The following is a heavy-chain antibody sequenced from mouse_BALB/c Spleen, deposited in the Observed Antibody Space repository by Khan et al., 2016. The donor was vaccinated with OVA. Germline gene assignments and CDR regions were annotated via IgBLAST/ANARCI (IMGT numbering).Heavy chain of an antibody. D-gene: IGHD1-1*01. J-gene: IGHJ2*01. CDR2: ISGDSSTI. CDR1: GFTFSSYG. CDR3: ATSYSYGYCFNY. Sequence: EVELVESGGGLVQPGGSRKLSCAASGFTFSSYGMHWVRQAPEKGLEWVAYISGDSSTIYYTDTVKGRFTISRDNPKNTLSLQMTSLMSEDTAMYYCATSYSYGYCFNYWGPGTTLTVSS. V-gene: IGHV5-17*02.